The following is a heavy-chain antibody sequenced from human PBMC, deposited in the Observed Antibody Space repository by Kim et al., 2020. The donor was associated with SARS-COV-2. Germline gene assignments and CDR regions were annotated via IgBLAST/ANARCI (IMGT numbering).Heavy chain of an antibody. CDR3: ARDHEYSIDY. V-gene: IGHV6-1*01. J-gene: IGHJ4*02. CDR1: GDSVSGDSVA. CDR2: TYYRSKWYN. Sequence: SQTLSLTCAISGDSVSGDSVAWNWIRQSPSRGLEWLGRTYYRSKWYNDYAVSVKSRITISPDTSKNQFSLQLNSVTAKDTAVYYCARDHEYSIDYWGQGTLVTVSS. D-gene: IGHD4-4*01.